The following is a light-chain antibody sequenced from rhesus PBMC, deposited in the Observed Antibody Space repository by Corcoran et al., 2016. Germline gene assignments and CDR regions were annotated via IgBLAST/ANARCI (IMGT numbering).Light chain of an antibody. Sequence: SYELTQPRSVSVSPGQTARITCGGDNIGNKGVQWYQQKPPLAPVVVIYANSQRPSGIPERFSGTKSGNTATLTISGVGAGDEADYYCQVCAGRSDHYIFGPGARLTVL. CDR1: NIGNKG. J-gene: IGLJ1*01. CDR3: QVCAGRSDHYI. CDR2: ANS. V-gene: IGLV3-40*01.